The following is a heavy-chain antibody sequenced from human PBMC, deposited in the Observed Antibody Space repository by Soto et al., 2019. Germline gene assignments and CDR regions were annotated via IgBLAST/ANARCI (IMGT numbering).Heavy chain of an antibody. CDR3: ARGRLTLTMVRGVTMHYYGMDV. CDR1: GATISTGRYY. CDR2: TYHSGNP. Sequence: PSETMSHPCGVAGATISTGRYYRPWTQKPPEKALEWIGHTYHSGNPYYNPSLKSRVIISVDRSKNQFSLKVSSVTAADTAVYYCARGRLTLTMVRGVTMHYYGMDVWGQGTTVT. J-gene: IGHJ6*02. D-gene: IGHD3-10*01. V-gene: IGHV4-30-2*01.